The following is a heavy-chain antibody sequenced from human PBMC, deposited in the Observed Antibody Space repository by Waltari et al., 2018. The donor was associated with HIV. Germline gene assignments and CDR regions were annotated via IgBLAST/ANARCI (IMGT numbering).Heavy chain of an antibody. CDR3: TKGRRGALFGDE. CDR2: MNPDNGDA. Sequence: QVQLVQSGAEIKKPRASVRISCKAFGYSFIDFDINWVRRPPGRGLEWVGWMNPDNGDAGYGHKFKGRFSLTRDTSTDTAYMDVDNLKSEDTAIYYCTKGRRGALFGDEWGQGTPVTVSS. CDR1: GYSFIDFD. D-gene: IGHD3-3*01. V-gene: IGHV1-8*02. J-gene: IGHJ4*02.